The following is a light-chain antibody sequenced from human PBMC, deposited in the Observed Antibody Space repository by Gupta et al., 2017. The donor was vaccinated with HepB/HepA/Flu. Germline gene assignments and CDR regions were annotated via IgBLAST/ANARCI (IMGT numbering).Light chain of an antibody. J-gene: IGKJ3*01. CDR3: QQDDAWPLT. V-gene: IGKV3D-15*01. CDR2: ATS. CDR1: QSIGND. Sequence: EIVMTQSPGTLLVSPGEGATLSCRASQSIGNDLAWYQQKSGQAPRLLVYATSTRATGIPPRFTGSGSGTEFTLTISSLQSEDFAVYYCQQDDAWPLTFGHGTKVDVK.